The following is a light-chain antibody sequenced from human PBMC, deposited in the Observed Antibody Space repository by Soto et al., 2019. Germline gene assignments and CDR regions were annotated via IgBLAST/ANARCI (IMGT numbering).Light chain of an antibody. J-gene: IGLJ1*01. CDR3: SSYTTTNTLL. Sequence: QSVLTQPASVSESPGQSITISCTGTDSDVGAYNYVAWYQQHTDKAPKLLIFEVTKRPSGVSDRFSGSKSGNTASLTISGLQPEDEADYFCSSYTTTNTLLFGPGTKVTVL. CDR2: EVT. CDR1: DSDVGAYNY. V-gene: IGLV2-14*01.